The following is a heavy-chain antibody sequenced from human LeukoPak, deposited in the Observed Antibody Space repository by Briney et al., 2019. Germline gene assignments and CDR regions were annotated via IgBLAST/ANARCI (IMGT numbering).Heavy chain of an antibody. Sequence: SETLSRTCTVSGGSISSYYWSWIRQPPGKGLGWIGYIYYSGSTNYNPSLKSRVTISVDTSKNQFSLKLSSVTAADTAVYYCARDTDDSSGYSNLFDYWGQGTLVTVSS. CDR3: ARDTDDSSGYSNLFDY. D-gene: IGHD3-22*01. CDR1: GGSISSYY. V-gene: IGHV4-59*12. J-gene: IGHJ4*02. CDR2: IYYSGST.